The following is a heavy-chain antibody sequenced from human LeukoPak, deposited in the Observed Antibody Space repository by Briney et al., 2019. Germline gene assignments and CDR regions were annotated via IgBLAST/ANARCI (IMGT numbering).Heavy chain of an antibody. D-gene: IGHD5-24*01. J-gene: IGHJ4*02. V-gene: IGHV4-39*01. CDR1: GGSISSSSYY. CDR3: ARRQALMAGSLTDY. CDR2: IYYSGST. Sequence: SETLSLTCTVSGGSISSSSYYWGWIRQPPGKGLEWIGGIYYSGSTYYNPSLKSRVTISVDTSKNQFSLKLSSVTAADTAVYYCARRQALMAGSLTDYWGQGTLVTVSS.